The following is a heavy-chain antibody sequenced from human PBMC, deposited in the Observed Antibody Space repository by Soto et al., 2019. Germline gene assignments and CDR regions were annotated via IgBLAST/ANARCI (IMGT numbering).Heavy chain of an antibody. CDR2: IKSKTDGGTT. J-gene: IGHJ5*02. CDR1: GFTFSNAW. D-gene: IGHD6-6*01. Sequence: GGSLRLSCAASGFTFSNAWMSWVRHAPGKGLEWVGRIKSKTDGGTTDYAAPVKGRFTISRDDSKNTLYLQMNSLKTEDTAVYYCTTDLLYSSSGLYNWFDLWGQGTLVTVSS. CDR3: TTDLLYSSSGLYNWFDL. V-gene: IGHV3-15*01.